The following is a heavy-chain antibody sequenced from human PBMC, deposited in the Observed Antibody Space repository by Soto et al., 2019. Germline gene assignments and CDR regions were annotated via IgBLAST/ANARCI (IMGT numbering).Heavy chain of an antibody. D-gene: IGHD5-18*01. CDR1: GFSLSTSGMC. CDR2: IDWDDDK. Sequence: SGPTLVNPTQTLTLTCTFSGFSLSTSGMCVSWIRQPPGKALEWLALIDWDDDKYYSTSLKTRLTISKDTSKNQVVLTMTNMDPVDTATYYCVRSPTAMVTPDYYYGMDVWGQGTTVTVSS. V-gene: IGHV2-70*01. CDR3: VRSPTAMVTPDYYYGMDV. J-gene: IGHJ6*02.